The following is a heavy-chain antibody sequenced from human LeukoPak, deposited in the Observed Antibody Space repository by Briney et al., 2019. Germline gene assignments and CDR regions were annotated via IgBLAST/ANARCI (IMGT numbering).Heavy chain of an antibody. CDR1: GFTFSSYA. Sequence: GGSLRLSCAASGFTFSSYAMSWVRQAPGKGLEWVSAISGSGGSTCYADSVKGRFTISRDNSKNTLYLQMNSLRAEDTAVYYCARARDTAMVTRGLPDYWGQGTLVTVSS. CDR2: ISGSGGST. J-gene: IGHJ4*02. CDR3: ARARDTAMVTRGLPDY. D-gene: IGHD5-18*01. V-gene: IGHV3-23*01.